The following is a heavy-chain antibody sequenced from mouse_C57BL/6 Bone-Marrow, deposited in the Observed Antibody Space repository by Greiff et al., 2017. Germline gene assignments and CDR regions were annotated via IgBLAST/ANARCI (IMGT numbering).Heavy chain of an antibody. CDR1: GYTFTSYG. CDR2: IYPRSGNT. CDR3: ARCPFFYAMDY. Sequence: QVQLQQSGAELARPGASVKLSCKASGYTFTSYGISWVKQRTGQGLEWIGEIYPRSGNTYYNEKFKGKATLTADKSSCTAYMELRSLTSEDSAVYFCARCPFFYAMDYWGQGTSVTVSS. V-gene: IGHV1-81*01. J-gene: IGHJ4*01.